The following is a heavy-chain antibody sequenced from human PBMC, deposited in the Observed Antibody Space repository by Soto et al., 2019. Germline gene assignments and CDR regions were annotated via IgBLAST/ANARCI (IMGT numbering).Heavy chain of an antibody. CDR2: IIPIFGTA. CDR1: GGTFSHYA. Sequence: QVQLVQSGAEVKKPGSSVKVSCKASGGTFSHYAISWVRQAPGQGLEWMGGIIPIFGTANYAQKFQGRVTITADALTSPAYMHLSNLRSEDTAVYFCARVSLWTWNHAGVEYHGMDVWGQGTTVTVSS. V-gene: IGHV1-69*01. D-gene: IGHD1-1*01. J-gene: IGHJ6*02. CDR3: ARVSLWTWNHAGVEYHGMDV.